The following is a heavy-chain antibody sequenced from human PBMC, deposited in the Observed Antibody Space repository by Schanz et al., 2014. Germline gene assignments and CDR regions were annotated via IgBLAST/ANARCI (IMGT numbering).Heavy chain of an antibody. D-gene: IGHD3-10*01. CDR2: ISAYNGHT. J-gene: IGHJ6*02. CDR3: ARAKRFGDMDV. V-gene: IGHV1-18*01. Sequence: QVQLVQSGAEVKKPGASVKVSCKASGYTFISYGIKWVRQAPGQGLEWMGWISAYNGHTDYAQKLQGRVTLTTDTSTSTASMELRILRSDATDVYVCARAKRFGDMDVWGQGTTVTVSS. CDR1: GYTFISYG.